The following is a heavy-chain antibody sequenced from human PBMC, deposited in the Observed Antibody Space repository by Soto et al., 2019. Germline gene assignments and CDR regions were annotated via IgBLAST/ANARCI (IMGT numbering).Heavy chain of an antibody. J-gene: IGHJ4*02. V-gene: IGHV3-21*01. CDR3: ARYYDFWSGYYYFDY. CDR2: ISSSSSYI. D-gene: IGHD3-3*01. CDR1: GFTFSSYS. Sequence: GGSLRLSCAASGFTFSSYSMNWVRQAPGKGLEWVSSISSSSSYIYYADSVKGRFTISRDNAKNSLYLQMNSLRAEDTAVYYCARYYDFWSGYYYFDYWGQGTLVTVSS.